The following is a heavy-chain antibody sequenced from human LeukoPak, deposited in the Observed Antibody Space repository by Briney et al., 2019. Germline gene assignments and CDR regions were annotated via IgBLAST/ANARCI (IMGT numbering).Heavy chain of an antibody. CDR2: ISGSGGRT. Sequence: GGSLRLSCAASGFTFISYAMSWVRRAPGKGLEWVSSISGSGGRTSYADSVQGRFTISRDNSKNTLYLELNSLRAEDAAVYFCAMAVIGSGWTLDYWGQGTLVTVS. J-gene: IGHJ4*02. D-gene: IGHD6-19*01. CDR1: GFTFISYA. V-gene: IGHV3-23*01. CDR3: AMAVIGSGWTLDY.